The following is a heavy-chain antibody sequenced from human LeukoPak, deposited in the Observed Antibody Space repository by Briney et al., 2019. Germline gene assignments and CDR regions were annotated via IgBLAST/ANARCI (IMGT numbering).Heavy chain of an antibody. CDR1: GGSISSYY. CDR2: ISYSETT. V-gene: IGHV4-59*08. D-gene: IGHD4-17*01. J-gene: IGHJ4*02. Sequence: SETLSLTCTVSGGSISSYYWSWIRQPPGKGLEWIGYISYSETTNYNPSLRSRVTISVDTSKNQFSLKLSSVTAADTAVYFCARLEHLDYGLFDYWGQGALLTVSS. CDR3: ARLEHLDYGLFDY.